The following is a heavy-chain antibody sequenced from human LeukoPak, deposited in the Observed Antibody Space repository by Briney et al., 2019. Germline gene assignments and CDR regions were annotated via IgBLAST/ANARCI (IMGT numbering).Heavy chain of an antibody. CDR3: AKDFTSLSSYFDY. CDR2: ISGSGDST. Sequence: GGSLRLSCAASRFTFNNYAMNWVRQAPGKGLEWVSVISGSGDSTKYADSVKGRFTISRDNSKNTLYLQMNSLRAEDTAVYYCAKDFTSLSSYFDYWGQGTLVTVSS. D-gene: IGHD2/OR15-2a*01. V-gene: IGHV3-23*01. CDR1: RFTFNNYA. J-gene: IGHJ4*02.